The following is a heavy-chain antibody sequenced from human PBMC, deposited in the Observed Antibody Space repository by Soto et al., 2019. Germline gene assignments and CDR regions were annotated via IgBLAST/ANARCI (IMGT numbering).Heavy chain of an antibody. CDR3: ARAAGDYFDY. CDR1: GGSISSYY. CDR2: IYHSGST. Sequence: QVQLQESGPGLVKPSETLSLTCTVSGGSISSYYWSWIRQPPGKGLEWIGYIYHSGSTKYNPSLKRRVTISVDTSKNQFPLNLSSVTAADTAVYYCARAAGDYFDYWGQGTLVTVSS. D-gene: IGHD1-26*01. J-gene: IGHJ4*02. V-gene: IGHV4-59*01.